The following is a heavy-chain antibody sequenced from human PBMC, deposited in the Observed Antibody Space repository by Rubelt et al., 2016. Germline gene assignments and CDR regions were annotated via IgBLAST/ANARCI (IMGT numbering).Heavy chain of an antibody. CDR1: GSTFSDYY. V-gene: IGHV3-11*05. Sequence: ESGGGLVKPGGSLRLSCAASGSTFSDYYMSWIRQAPGKGLEWVSYISSSSSYTNYADSVKGRFTISRDNAKNSLYLQMNSLRAEDTAVYYCARAIYRRIMTTVTTYRRVGFAFDIWGQGTMVTVSS. CDR3: ARAIYRRIMTTVTTYRRVGFAFDI. J-gene: IGHJ3*02. D-gene: IGHD4-17*01. CDR2: ISSSSSYT.